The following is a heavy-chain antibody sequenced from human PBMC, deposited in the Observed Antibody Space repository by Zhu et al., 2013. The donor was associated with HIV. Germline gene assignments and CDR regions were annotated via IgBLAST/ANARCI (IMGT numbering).Heavy chain of an antibody. Sequence: QVQLVQSGPEAKKPGSSVKVSCKASGGSFRTSGISWVRQAPGQGLEWMGSIIPLVGAGKSAQNFQGRVKITADKSTNIAFMELRSLTSDDTAVYYCARDPSTRYYTDVWGKGTTVIVSS. CDR2: IIPLVGAG. CDR1: GGSFRTSG. CDR3: ARDPSTRYYTDV. V-gene: IGHV1-69*06. J-gene: IGHJ6*03. D-gene: IGHD4-17*01.